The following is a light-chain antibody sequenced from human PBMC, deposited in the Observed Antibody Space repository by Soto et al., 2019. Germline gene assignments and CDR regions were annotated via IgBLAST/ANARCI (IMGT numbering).Light chain of an antibody. Sequence: EKVMPQSPATLSVSPGESATLSCRASPNVKTRLAWYQQKPGQAPRLLIYDAFTRATGIPARFSGSASGTEFTLTISSLQSEDFAVYYCQQYDEWPLTFGGGTKVEIK. CDR2: DAF. CDR1: PNVKTR. V-gene: IGKV3-15*01. J-gene: IGKJ4*01. CDR3: QQYDEWPLT.